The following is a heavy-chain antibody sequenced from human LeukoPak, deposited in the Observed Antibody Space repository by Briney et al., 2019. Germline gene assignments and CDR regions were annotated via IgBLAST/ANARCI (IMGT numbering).Heavy chain of an antibody. CDR2: IYTSGST. CDR3: ARDAYYYDSGNAFDI. D-gene: IGHD3-22*01. J-gene: IGHJ3*02. V-gene: IGHV4-4*07. Sequence: SETLSLTCTVSGGSISSYYWSWIRQPAGKGLEWIGRIYTSGSTNYNPSLKSRVTMSVDTSKNQFSLKLSSVTAADTAVYYCARDAYYYDSGNAFDIWGQGTMVTVSS. CDR1: GGSISSYY.